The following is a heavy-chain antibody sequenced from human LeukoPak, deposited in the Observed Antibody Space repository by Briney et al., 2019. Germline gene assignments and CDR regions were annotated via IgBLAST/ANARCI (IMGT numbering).Heavy chain of an antibody. CDR1: GFTFSSHW. D-gene: IGHD6-19*01. J-gene: IGHJ4*02. CDR3: ARVIYSGWEGELSD. CDR2: INSDGSTT. V-gene: IGHV3-74*01. Sequence: GSLRLSCAASGFTFSSHWMHWVRQAPGKGLVWVSRINSDGSTTSYADSVMGRFTISRDNAKNTLYLQMSSLRAEDTAVYYCARVIYSGWEGELSDWGQGTLVTVSS.